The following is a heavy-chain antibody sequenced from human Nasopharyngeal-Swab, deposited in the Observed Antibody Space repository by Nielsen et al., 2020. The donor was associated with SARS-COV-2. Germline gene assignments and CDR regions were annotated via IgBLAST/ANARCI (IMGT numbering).Heavy chain of an antibody. Sequence: GGSLRLSCAASGFTFSSSAMSWVRQAPGKGLEWVSAISGSGGSTYYADSVKGRFTISRDNSKNTLYLQMNSLRAEDTAVYYCAEDTAMVSCKGYWGQGTLVTVSS. CDR2: ISGSGGST. D-gene: IGHD5-18*01. J-gene: IGHJ4*02. CDR3: AEDTAMVSCKGY. V-gene: IGHV3-23*01. CDR1: GFTFSSSA.